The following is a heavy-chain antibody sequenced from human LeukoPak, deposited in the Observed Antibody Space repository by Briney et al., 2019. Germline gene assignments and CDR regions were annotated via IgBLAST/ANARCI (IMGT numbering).Heavy chain of an antibody. CDR1: GGSISSSSYY. Sequence: RTSETLSLTCTVSGGSISSSSYYWGWIRQPPGKGLEWIGSIYYSGSTYYNPSLKSRVTISVDTSKNQFSLKLSSVTAADTAVYYCASRYFDWHYSDYWGQGTLVTVSS. CDR2: IYYSGST. D-gene: IGHD3-9*01. V-gene: IGHV4-39*07. J-gene: IGHJ4*02. CDR3: ASRYFDWHYSDY.